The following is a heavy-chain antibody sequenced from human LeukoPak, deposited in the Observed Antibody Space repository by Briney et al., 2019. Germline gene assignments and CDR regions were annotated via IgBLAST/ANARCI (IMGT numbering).Heavy chain of an antibody. CDR3: ARGADYGDYPLGH. D-gene: IGHD4-17*01. J-gene: IGHJ4*02. CDR2: IYTSGST. Sequence: SETLSLTCTVSGGSISSGSYYWSWIRQPAGKGLEWIGRIYTSGSTNYNPSLKSRVTISVDTSKNQFSLKLSSVTAADTAVYYCARGADYGDYPLGHWGQGTLVTVSS. V-gene: IGHV4-61*02. CDR1: GGSISSGSYY.